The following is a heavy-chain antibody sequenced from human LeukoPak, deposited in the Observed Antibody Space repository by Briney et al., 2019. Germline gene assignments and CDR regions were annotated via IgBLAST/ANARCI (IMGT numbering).Heavy chain of an antibody. J-gene: IGHJ6*03. CDR3: AKAYSGYDLDYYYYYMDV. V-gene: IGHV3-23*01. CDR1: GFTLSNYA. Sequence: GGSLRLSCVASGFTLSNYAMTWVRQAPGKGLEWVSAISGSGGSSYYADSVKGRFTISRDNSKNTLYLQMNSLRAEDTAVYYCAKAYSGYDLDYYYYYMDVWGKGTTVTVSS. CDR2: ISGSGGSS. D-gene: IGHD5-12*01.